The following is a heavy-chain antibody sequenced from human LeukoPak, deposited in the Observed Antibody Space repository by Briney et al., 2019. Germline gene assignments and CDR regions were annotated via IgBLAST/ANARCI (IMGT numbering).Heavy chain of an antibody. CDR1: GYTFTSYD. Sequence: GASVKVSCTASGYTFTSYDINWVRQATGQGLEWMGWMNPNSGNTGYAQKFQGRVTMTRNTSISTAYMELSSLRSEDTAVYYCARGFGVRGVITHNYYYYYMDVWGKGTTVTVSS. J-gene: IGHJ6*03. CDR3: ARGFGVRGVITHNYYYYYMDV. V-gene: IGHV1-8*01. CDR2: MNPNSGNT. D-gene: IGHD3-10*01.